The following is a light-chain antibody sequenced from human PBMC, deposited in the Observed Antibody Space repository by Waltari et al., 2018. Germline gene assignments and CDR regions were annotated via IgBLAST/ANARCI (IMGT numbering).Light chain of an antibody. Sequence: DVQMTQSPSTLSASVGDRVTITCRASQNIRDWLAWYQQRPGKAPRLLIYGASTLQTGVPARFSGSGSGTEFTLTISSLQPEDFAAYYCLQSYSNPRTFGGGTKVELK. J-gene: IGKJ4*01. V-gene: IGKV1-5*01. CDR2: GAS. CDR3: LQSYSNPRT. CDR1: QNIRDW.